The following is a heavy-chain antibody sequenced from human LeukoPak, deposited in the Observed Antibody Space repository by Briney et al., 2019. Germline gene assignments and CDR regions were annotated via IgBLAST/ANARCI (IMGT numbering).Heavy chain of an antibody. CDR3: ARHRIQLWGKYYYYMDV. V-gene: IGHV4-34*01. D-gene: IGHD5-18*01. CDR2: INHSGST. Sequence: SETLSLTCAVYGGSLSGYYWSWIRQPPGKGLEWIGEINHSGSTNYNPSLKSRVTISVDTSKNQFSLKLSSVTAADTAVYYCARHRIQLWGKYYYYMDVWGKGTTVTISS. CDR1: GGSLSGYY. J-gene: IGHJ6*03.